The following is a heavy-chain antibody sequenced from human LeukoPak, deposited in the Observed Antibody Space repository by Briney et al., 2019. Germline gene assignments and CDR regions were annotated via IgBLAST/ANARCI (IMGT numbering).Heavy chain of an antibody. CDR3: ARDLRSVFDY. Sequence: PGGSLRLSCAASGFTFGSYSMNWVRQAPGKGLEWVSSISSSSSYIYYADSVKGRFTISRDNAKNSLYLQMNSLRAEDTAVYYCARDLRSVFDYWGQGTLVTVSS. J-gene: IGHJ4*02. V-gene: IGHV3-21*01. CDR1: GFTFGSYS. CDR2: ISSSSSYI.